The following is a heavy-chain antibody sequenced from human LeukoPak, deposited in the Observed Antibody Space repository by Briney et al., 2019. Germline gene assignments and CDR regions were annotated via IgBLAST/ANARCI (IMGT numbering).Heavy chain of an antibody. CDR1: GGSISSYY. CDR2: IYYSGST. CDR3: ARGGPAAPVDY. J-gene: IGHJ4*02. V-gene: IGHV4-59*01. D-gene: IGHD6-25*01. Sequence: SETLSLTCTVSGGSISSYYWSWIRQPPGKGLEWIGYIYYSGSTNHNPSLKSRVTISVDTSKNQFSLKLSSVTAADTAVYYCARGGPAAPVDYRGQGTLVTVSS.